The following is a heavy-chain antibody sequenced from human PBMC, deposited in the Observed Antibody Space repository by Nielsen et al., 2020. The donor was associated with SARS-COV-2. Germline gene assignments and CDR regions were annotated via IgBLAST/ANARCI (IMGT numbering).Heavy chain of an antibody. D-gene: IGHD2-2*02. J-gene: IGHJ6*03. CDR2: INHSGST. CDR3: ARGVGTILLGYCSSTSCYRYYYYMDV. Sequence: WLHQPPGKGPEWIGEINHSGSTNYNPSLKSRVTISVDTSKNQFSLKLSSVTAADTAVYYCARGVGTILLGYCSSTSCYRYYYYMDVWGKGTTVTVSS. V-gene: IGHV4-34*01.